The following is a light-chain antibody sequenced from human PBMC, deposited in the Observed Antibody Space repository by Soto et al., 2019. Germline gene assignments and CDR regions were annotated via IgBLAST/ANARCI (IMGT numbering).Light chain of an antibody. V-gene: IGKV3-20*01. CDR2: QVS. J-gene: IGKJ1*01. CDR1: QGVRSTY. CDR3: IQFSHFPRT. Sequence: EILLTQSPGTLSLSPGETATLTCRASQGVRSTYLAWYQQRPGQPPRLLIYQVSNRFSGVPDRFSGSGAGTDFTLKISRVEAEDVGVYSCIQFSHFPRTFGQGTKVEIK.